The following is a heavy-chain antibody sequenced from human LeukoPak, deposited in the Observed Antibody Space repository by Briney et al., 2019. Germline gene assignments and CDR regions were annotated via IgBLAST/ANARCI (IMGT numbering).Heavy chain of an antibody. V-gene: IGHV1-46*01. J-gene: IGHJ4*02. CDR2: INPSGGST. CDR3: ASRDYYDSSGYYPPVPSIDY. CDR1: GYTFTSYY. D-gene: IGHD3-22*01. Sequence: ASVKVSCKASGYTFTSYYMHWVRQAPGQGLEWMGIINPSGGSTNYAQKFQGRVTITADESTSTAYMELSSLRSEDTAVYYCASRDYYDSSGYYPPVPSIDYWGQGTLVTVSS.